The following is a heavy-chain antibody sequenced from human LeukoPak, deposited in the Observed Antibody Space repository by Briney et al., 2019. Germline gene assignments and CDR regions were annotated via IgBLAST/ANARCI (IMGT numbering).Heavy chain of an antibody. D-gene: IGHD5-24*01. CDR2: ISGSGGST. Sequence: GGSLRLSCAASGFTFSSYAMSWVCQAPGKGLEWVSAISGSGGSTYYADSVKGRFTISRDNSKNTLYLQMNSLRAEDTAVYYCARDVGYNYDYFDYWGQGTLVTVSS. J-gene: IGHJ4*02. V-gene: IGHV3-23*01. CDR3: ARDVGYNYDYFDY. CDR1: GFTFSSYA.